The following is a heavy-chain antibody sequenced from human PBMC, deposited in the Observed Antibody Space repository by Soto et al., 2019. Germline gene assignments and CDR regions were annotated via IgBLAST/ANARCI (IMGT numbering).Heavy chain of an antibody. V-gene: IGHV3-23*01. D-gene: IGHD4-17*01. Sequence: GGSLRLSCAASGFAFSNYAMSWVRQAPGKGLEWVSGLSDGGGSTFYADSVKGRFTISRDNAKNTLYLQMSSLRAGDTAVYYCAKEGTTGPYNWFDPWGQGTLVTVLL. CDR2: LSDGGGST. J-gene: IGHJ5*02. CDR3: AKEGTTGPYNWFDP. CDR1: GFAFSNYA.